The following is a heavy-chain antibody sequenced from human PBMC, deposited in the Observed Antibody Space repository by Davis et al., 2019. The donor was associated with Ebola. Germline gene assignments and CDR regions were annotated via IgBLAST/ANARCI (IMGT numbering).Heavy chain of an antibody. V-gene: IGHV4-39*07. CDR2: IYYSGST. J-gene: IGHJ3*02. Sequence: PSETLSLTCTVSGGSISSSSYYWGWIRQPPGKGLEWIGSIYYSGSTYYNPSLKSRVTISVDTSKNQFSLKLSSVTAADTAVYYCAKDGLRFLGWNDAFDIWGQGTMVTVSS. CDR1: GGSISSSSYY. D-gene: IGHD3-3*01. CDR3: AKDGLRFLGWNDAFDI.